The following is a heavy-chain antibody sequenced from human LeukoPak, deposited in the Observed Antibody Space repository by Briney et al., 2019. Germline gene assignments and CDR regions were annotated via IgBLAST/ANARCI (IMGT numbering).Heavy chain of an antibody. V-gene: IGHV4-31*03. D-gene: IGHD2-15*01. J-gene: IGHJ6*02. CDR2: IYYSGST. CDR1: GGSISSGGYY. CDR3: ARGSLLEYGMDV. Sequence: SETLSLTCTVSGGSISSGGYYWSWIRQHPGKGLEWIGYIYYSGSTYFNPSLKSRVTISVDTSKNQFSLKLSSVTAADTAVYYCARGSLLEYGMDVWGQGTTVTVPS.